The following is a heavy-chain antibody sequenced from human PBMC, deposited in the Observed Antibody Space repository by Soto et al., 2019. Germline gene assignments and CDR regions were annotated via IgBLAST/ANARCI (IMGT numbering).Heavy chain of an antibody. J-gene: IGHJ4*02. CDR1: GFTFSSFA. Sequence: PGGSLRLSCAASGFTFSSFAMHWVRQAPGKGLEWVALISDDGSNKYYADSVKGRFTISRDSSKNTLYLQMNSLRGEDTAVYSCARVEQWLYIAKYWGQGTLVPVSS. CDR2: ISDDGSNK. CDR3: ARVEQWLYIAKY. D-gene: IGHD6-19*01. V-gene: IGHV3-30*04.